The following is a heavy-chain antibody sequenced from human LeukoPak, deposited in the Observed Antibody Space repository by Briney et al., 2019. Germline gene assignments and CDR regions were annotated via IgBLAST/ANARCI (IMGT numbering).Heavy chain of an antibody. V-gene: IGHV4-61*02. CDR2: IYTSEST. Sequence: PAQTLALTCTVSGCSISSGSYHWSWIRPPAGKGLEWIGRIYTSESTNYNPSLKSRVTISVDTSKIQFSVKLSSVSAADTAVYCWARGAYYEYYCDFWGQGTVVSVSS. CDR3: ARGAYYEYYCDF. D-gene: IGHD3-22*01. CDR1: GCSISSGSYH. J-gene: IGHJ4*02.